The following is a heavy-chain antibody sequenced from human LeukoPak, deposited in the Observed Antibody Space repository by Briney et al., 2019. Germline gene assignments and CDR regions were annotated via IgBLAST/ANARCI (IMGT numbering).Heavy chain of an antibody. CDR3: ARDSDLSFDY. Sequence: GGSLRLSCAASGFTFSGFAMSWIRQAPGKGLEWVSSISRSGESTFYADSVRGRFTISRDNSKNTVSLQMNSLRAEDTAVYYCARDSDLSFDYWGQGTLVTVSS. CDR1: GFTFSGFA. CDR2: ISRSGEST. J-gene: IGHJ4*02. V-gene: IGHV3-23*01. D-gene: IGHD2-15*01.